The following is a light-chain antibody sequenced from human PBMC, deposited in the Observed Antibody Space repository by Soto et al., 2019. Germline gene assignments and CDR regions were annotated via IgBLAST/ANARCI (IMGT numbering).Light chain of an antibody. CDR1: SGHSTYI. CDR3: ETWYSNTHKV. J-gene: IGLJ3*02. Sequence: QLVLTQSSSASASLGSSVKLTCILSSGHSTYIIAWHQQQPGKAPRFLMTLDRSGSYNKGSGVPDRFSGSSSGADRYLTISNLQFEDEGDYYCETWYSNTHKVFGGGTKLTVL. CDR2: LDRSGSY. V-gene: IGLV4-60*02.